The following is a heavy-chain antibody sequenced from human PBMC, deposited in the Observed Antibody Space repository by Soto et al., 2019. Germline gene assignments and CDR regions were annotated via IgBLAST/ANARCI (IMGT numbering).Heavy chain of an antibody. CDR1: GGSISSGGYY. Sequence: SETLSLTCTVSGGSISSGGYYWSWIRQHPGKGLEWIGYIYYSGSTYYNPSLKSRVTISVDKSKNQFSLNLSSVTAADTAVYYCARGGSENDFWSGYYGRMDVWGQGTTVTVSS. D-gene: IGHD3-3*01. V-gene: IGHV4-31*03. J-gene: IGHJ6*02. CDR3: ARGGSENDFWSGYYGRMDV. CDR2: IYYSGST.